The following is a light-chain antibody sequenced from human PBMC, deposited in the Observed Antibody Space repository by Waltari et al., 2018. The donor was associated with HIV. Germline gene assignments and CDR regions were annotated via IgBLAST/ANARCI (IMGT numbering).Light chain of an antibody. Sequence: QSALTQPPSASGSPGPSVTLSCTGTSSDVGAYTYLSWYQHHPGKAPKPMIYEVRKRPSGVPDRFSGYKSGNTASLTVSGLQTEDEADYYCTSYAGNNNYIIFGGGTKLTVL. CDR3: TSYAGNNNYII. V-gene: IGLV2-8*01. J-gene: IGLJ2*01. CDR1: SSDVGAYTY. CDR2: EVR.